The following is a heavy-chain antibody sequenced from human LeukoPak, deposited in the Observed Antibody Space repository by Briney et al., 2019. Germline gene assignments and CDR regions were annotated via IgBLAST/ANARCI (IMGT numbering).Heavy chain of an antibody. V-gene: IGHV4-39*07. CDR3: ARGLAAARRYYYYMDV. J-gene: IGHJ6*03. D-gene: IGHD6-6*01. Sequence: PSETLSLTRTVSGGSISSSSYYWDWIRQPPGKGLEWIGEINHSGSTNYNPSLKSRVTISVDTSKNQFSLKLSSVTAADTAVYYCARGLAAARRYYYYMDVWGKGTTVTVSS. CDR2: INHSGST. CDR1: GGSISSSSYY.